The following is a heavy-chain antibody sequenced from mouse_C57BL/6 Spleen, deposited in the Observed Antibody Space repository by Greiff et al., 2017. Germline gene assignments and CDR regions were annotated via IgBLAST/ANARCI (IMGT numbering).Heavy chain of an antibody. CDR2: IWSGGGT. CDR1: GFSLTSYG. CDR3: ASGSSYSWGYFDD. Sequence: VKLQESGPGLVQPSQSLSITCTVSGFSLTSYGVHWVRQSPGQGLEWLGVIWSGGGTDYNAAFISRLSISNDKSKSQVFFKMNSLQADDTAVYYCASGSSYSWGYFDDWGTGTTVTVSS. V-gene: IGHV2-2*01. J-gene: IGHJ1*03. D-gene: IGHD1-1*01.